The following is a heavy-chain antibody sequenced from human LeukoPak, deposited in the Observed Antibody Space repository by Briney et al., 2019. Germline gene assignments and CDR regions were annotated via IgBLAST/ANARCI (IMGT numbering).Heavy chain of an antibody. D-gene: IGHD6-19*01. V-gene: IGHV4-34*01. CDR3: ARIYGWGYYYMDV. CDR2: INHSGST. J-gene: IGHJ6*03. Sequence: PSETLSLTCGVYGGSFSDYHWTWIRQPPGKGLEWIGEINHSGSTNYNVSLKSRVTISVDTPKNRFSLTLSSVTAADTAVYYCARIYGWGYYYMDVWGKGTTVTVSS. CDR1: GGSFSDYH.